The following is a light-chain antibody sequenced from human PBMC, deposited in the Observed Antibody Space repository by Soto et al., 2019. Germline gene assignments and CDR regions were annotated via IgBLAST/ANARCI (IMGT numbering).Light chain of an antibody. V-gene: IGKV1-27*01. Sequence: ASVGDIVTITFRASRGISSYLAWYQQKPGKAPKLLIYAASTLHTGVPSRFSGSGSGTDFTLTISSLQPEDVAIYYCQKFTSAPFTFGGGTKVDIK. CDR3: QKFTSAPFT. J-gene: IGKJ4*01. CDR2: AAS. CDR1: RGISSY.